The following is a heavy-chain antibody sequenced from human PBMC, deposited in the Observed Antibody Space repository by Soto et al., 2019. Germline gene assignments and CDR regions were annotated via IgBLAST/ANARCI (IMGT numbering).Heavy chain of an antibody. J-gene: IGHJ4*02. CDR2: INPNSGGT. D-gene: IGHD5-12*01. CDR1: XYTFTXYY. V-gene: IGHV1-2*04. Sequence: QVQLVQSGAEVKKPGASVXVXXXXSXYTFTXYYMHWVRQAPGQGLEWMGWINPNSGGTNYAQKFQGWVTMTRDTSISTAYMELSRLRSDDTAVYYCAREGNSGYDYDYWGQGTLVTVSS. CDR3: AREGNSGYDYDY.